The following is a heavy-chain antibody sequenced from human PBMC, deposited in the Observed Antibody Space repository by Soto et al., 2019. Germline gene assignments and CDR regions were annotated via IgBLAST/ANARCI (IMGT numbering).Heavy chain of an antibody. CDR2: ISSSSSYT. CDR1: GFTFSDYY. V-gene: IGHV3-11*06. J-gene: IGHJ4*02. Sequence: PVGSLRLSCAASGFTFSDYYMSWIRQAPGKGLEWVSYISSSSSYTNYADSVKGRFTISRDNAKNSLYLQMNSLRAEDTAVYYCARFGRKVVVTAILFDYWGQGTLVTVSS. D-gene: IGHD2-21*02. CDR3: ARFGRKVVVTAILFDY.